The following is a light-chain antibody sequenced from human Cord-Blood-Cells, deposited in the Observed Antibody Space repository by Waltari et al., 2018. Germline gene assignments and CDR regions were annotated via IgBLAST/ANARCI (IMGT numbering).Light chain of an antibody. Sequence: QSALTQPPSASGSPGQSVTISCTGTSSDVGGYNYVSWYQQHPGKAPKLMIYEVSKRPSGVPDRFSGSKSGNTASLTVSVLQADDEADYYCSSYAGSNNWVFGGGTKLTVL. CDR3: SSYAGSNNWV. V-gene: IGLV2-8*01. J-gene: IGLJ3*02. CDR2: EVS. CDR1: SSDVGGYNY.